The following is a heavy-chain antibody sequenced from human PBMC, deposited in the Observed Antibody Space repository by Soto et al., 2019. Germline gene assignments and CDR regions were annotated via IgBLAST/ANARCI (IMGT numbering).Heavy chain of an antibody. V-gene: IGHV4-30-2*01. D-gene: IGHD6-19*01. J-gene: IGHJ4*02. CDR2: IYHSGST. CDR3: ARARSTVAGLFDY. Sequence: SETLSLTCAVSGGSISSGGYSWSWIRQPPGKGLEWIGYIYHSGSTYYNPSLKSRVTISVDRSKNQFSLKLSSVTAEDTAVYYCARARSTVAGLFDYWGQGTLVTVSS. CDR1: GGSISSGGYS.